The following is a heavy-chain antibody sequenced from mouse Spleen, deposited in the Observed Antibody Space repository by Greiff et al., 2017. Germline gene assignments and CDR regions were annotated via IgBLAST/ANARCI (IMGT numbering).Heavy chain of an antibody. Sequence: SGTVLARPGASVKMSCKASGYSFTSYWMHWVKQRPGQGLEWIGAIYPGNSDTSYNQKFKGKAKLTAVTSASTAYMELSSLTNEDSAVHYCTGGYDGTWFAYWGQGTLVTVSA. V-gene: IGHV1-5*01. D-gene: IGHD2-2*01. CDR3: TGGYDGTWFAY. J-gene: IGHJ3*01. CDR1: GYSFTSYW. CDR2: IYPGNSDT.